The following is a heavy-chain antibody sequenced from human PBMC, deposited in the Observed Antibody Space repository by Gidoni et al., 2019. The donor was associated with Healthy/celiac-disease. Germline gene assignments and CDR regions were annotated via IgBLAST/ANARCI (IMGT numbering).Heavy chain of an antibody. CDR3: ARPGGRAFGMDV. CDR2: IYYSGST. CDR1: GGSISSSSYY. Sequence: QLQLQESGPGLVKPSETLSLTCTVSGGSISSSSYYWGWIRQPPGKGLAWIGSIYYSGSTYYNPSLKSRVTISVDTSKNQFSLKLSSVTAADTAVYYCARPGGRAFGMDVWGQGTTVTVSS. J-gene: IGHJ6*02. D-gene: IGHD1-26*01. V-gene: IGHV4-39*01.